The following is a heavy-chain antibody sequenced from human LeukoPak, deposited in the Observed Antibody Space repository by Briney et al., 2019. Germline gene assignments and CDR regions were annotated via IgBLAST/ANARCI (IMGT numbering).Heavy chain of an antibody. V-gene: IGHV3-7*04. Sequence: GGSLRLSCAASGFTFSRFWMSWVRQAPGKGLEWVANVKQDGSEKYYVDSVKGRFTISRDNAKNSLYLQMNSLRAEDTAVYHCARYGSIAAAGTFDYWGQGTLVTISS. D-gene: IGHD6-13*01. CDR2: VKQDGSEK. CDR3: ARYGSIAAAGTFDY. CDR1: GFTFSRFW. J-gene: IGHJ4*02.